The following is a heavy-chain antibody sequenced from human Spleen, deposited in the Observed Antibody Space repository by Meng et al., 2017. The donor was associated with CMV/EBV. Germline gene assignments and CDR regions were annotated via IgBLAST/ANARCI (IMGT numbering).Heavy chain of an antibody. D-gene: IGHD6-6*01. CDR3: AKDPLEYSSSRAPGY. Sequence: GGSLRLSCAASGFTFSSYAMSWVRQAPGKGLEWVSYISSSGSTIYYADSVKGRFTISRDNAKNSLYLQMNSLRAEDTAVYYCAKDPLEYSSSRAPGYWGQGTLVTVSS. CDR2: ISSSGSTI. V-gene: IGHV3-48*04. CDR1: GFTFSSYA. J-gene: IGHJ4*02.